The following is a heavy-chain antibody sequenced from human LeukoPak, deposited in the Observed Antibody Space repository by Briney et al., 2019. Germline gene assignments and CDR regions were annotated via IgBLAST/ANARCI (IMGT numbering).Heavy chain of an antibody. CDR2: IYYSGST. V-gene: IGHV4-59*08. CDR1: GGSISTYY. J-gene: IGHJ4*02. D-gene: IGHD6-13*01. CDR3: ARVRAGLVDY. Sequence: SETLSLTCTVSGGSISTYYRSWIRQSPGKGLEWIGSIYYSGSTNYNPSLKSRVSISVDTSKNQFSLELSSVTAADTAVYYCARVRAGLVDYWGQGTLVTVSS.